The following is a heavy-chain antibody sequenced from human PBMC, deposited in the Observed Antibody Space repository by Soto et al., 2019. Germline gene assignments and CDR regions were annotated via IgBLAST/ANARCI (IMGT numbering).Heavy chain of an antibody. CDR2: INQDGSEK. J-gene: IGHJ4*02. CDR3: ARAKCDFCDGCSALGLYYLDF. D-gene: IGHD3-3*01. CDR1: GFTFSSYW. V-gene: IGHV3-7*03. Sequence: EVQLVESGGGLVQPGGSLRLSCAASGFTFSSYWMSWVRQAPGKGLEWVANINQDGSEKYYVDSVKGRFTISRDDAKNALYLQMNSLRAEDTAVYYWARAKCDFCDGCSALGLYYLDFWGRGTLVTVSS.